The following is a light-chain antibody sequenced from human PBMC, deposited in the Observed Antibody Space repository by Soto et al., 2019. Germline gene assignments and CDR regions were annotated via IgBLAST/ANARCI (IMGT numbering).Light chain of an antibody. CDR1: QSVSSS. Sequence: EIVMTQSPATLSVSPGERATLSCRTSQSVSSSLAWYQQKPGQAPSLLIYGASTRATGIPARFSGSGSGTEFTLTIRSLQSEDCAVSYCQQYKNWPWTFGQGNKV. CDR2: GAS. V-gene: IGKV3-15*01. J-gene: IGKJ1*01. CDR3: QQYKNWPWT.